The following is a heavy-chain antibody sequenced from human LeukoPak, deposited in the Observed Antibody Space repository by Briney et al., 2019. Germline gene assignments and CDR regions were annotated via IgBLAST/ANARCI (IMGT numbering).Heavy chain of an antibody. CDR2: ISGSGGST. D-gene: IGHD3-10*01. CDR1: GFTFSSYG. Sequence: GGTLRLSCAASGFTFSSYGMSWVRQAPGKGLEWVSAISGSGGSTYYADSVKGRFTISRDNSKNTLYLQMNSLRAEDTAVYYCAKARVRGVIPNYFDYWGQGTLVTVSS. CDR3: AKARVRGVIPNYFDY. J-gene: IGHJ4*02. V-gene: IGHV3-23*01.